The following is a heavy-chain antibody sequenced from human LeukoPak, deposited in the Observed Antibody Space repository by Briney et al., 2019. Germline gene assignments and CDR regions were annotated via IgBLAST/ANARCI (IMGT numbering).Heavy chain of an antibody. CDR1: GFTFSSYA. CDR2: ISYDGSNK. CDR3: AKDFTAGYGDSGPFDY. Sequence: GGFLRLSCAASGFTFSSYAMHWVRQAPGKGLEWVAVISYDGSNKYYADSVKGRFTISRDNSKNTLYLQMNSLRAEDTAVYYCAKDFTAGYGDSGPFDYWGQGTLVTVSS. J-gene: IGHJ4*02. D-gene: IGHD4-17*01. V-gene: IGHV3-30-3*01.